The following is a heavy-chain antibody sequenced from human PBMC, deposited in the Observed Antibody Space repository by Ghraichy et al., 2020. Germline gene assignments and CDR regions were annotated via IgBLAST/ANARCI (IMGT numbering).Heavy chain of an antibody. CDR2: IYYGGNT. Sequence: SETLSLTCTVSGGSISSSTYYWAWIRQPPGKGLEWIGSIYYGGNTFYNPPLESRVTISVDSSKNQFSLRLSSVTAADTAVFYCARHQTNYYGSGSPFDDWGRGTLVTVSS. D-gene: IGHD3-10*01. V-gene: IGHV4-39*01. CDR3: ARHQTNYYGSGSPFDD. J-gene: IGHJ4*02. CDR1: GGSISSSTYY.